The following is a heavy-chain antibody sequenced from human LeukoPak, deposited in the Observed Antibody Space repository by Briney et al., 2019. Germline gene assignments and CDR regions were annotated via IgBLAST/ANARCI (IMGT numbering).Heavy chain of an antibody. CDR1: GFTFSNSA. D-gene: IGHD3-9*01. V-gene: IGHV3-21*01. CDR3: ARDPLRYLRVGHYDY. CDR2: IDYDSSHI. J-gene: IGHJ4*02. Sequence: GGSLRLSCAASGFTFSNSAMNWVRQVPGEGLEWVSSIDYDSSHIYYAASVRGRFTISRDNARNSVYLQMNSLRVEDTAVYYCARDPLRYLRVGHYDYWGQGTLVAVSS.